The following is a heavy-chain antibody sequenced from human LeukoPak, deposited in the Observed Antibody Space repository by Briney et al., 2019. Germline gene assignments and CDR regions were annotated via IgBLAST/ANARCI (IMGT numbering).Heavy chain of an antibody. Sequence: GGSLRLSCAASGFTFSSYWMSWVRQAPGKGLEWVANIKQDGSEKCYVDSVKGRFTISRDNAKNSPYLQMNSLRAEDTAVYYCARDQAASQVYYFDYWGQGTLVTVSS. CDR1: GFTFSSYW. CDR3: ARDQAASQVYYFDY. V-gene: IGHV3-7*01. CDR2: IKQDGSEK. J-gene: IGHJ4*02. D-gene: IGHD2-15*01.